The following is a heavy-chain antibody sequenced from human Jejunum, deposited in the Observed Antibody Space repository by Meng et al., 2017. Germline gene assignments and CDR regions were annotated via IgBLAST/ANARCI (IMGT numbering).Heavy chain of an antibody. J-gene: IGHJ4*02. D-gene: IGHD1-26*01. V-gene: IGHV6-1*01. CDR1: GSRVSSNSAG. CDR2: KYYRSKWYI. Sequence: QIQLQQSGPGLVRPWQTLSLTCAIPGSRVSSNSAGWNWIRQSPSRGLEWLGRKYYRSKWYIDYAVSVKSRITINPDTSKNQFSLHLNSVTPEDTAVYYCAGGGLVRSTRGYFDYWGQGTLVTVSS. CDR3: AGGGLVRSTRGYFDY.